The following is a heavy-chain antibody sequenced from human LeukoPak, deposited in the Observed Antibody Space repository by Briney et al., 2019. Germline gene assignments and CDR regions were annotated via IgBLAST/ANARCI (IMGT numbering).Heavy chain of an antibody. V-gene: IGHV3-7*03. CDR2: MKHDGSEE. J-gene: IGHJ4*02. CDR1: GFILETYW. Sequence: GGSLRLSCAASGFILETYWMNWVRQVPGEGLEWVANMKHDGSEEYYVESVKGRFIISRDNANKLLYLQMNSLRAEDTAIYYCARKAAGWGVLDHWGQGILVTVSS. D-gene: IGHD3-10*01. CDR3: ARKAAGWGVLDH.